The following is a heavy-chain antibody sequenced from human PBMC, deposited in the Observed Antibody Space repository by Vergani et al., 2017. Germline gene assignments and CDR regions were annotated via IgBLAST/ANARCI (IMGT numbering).Heavy chain of an antibody. J-gene: IGHJ6*03. CDR3: AREYSSSWYLYYYMDV. CDR2: ISGSGGST. CDR1: GFTFSSYA. D-gene: IGHD6-13*01. V-gene: IGHV3-23*01. Sequence: EVQLLESGGGLVQPGGSLRLSCAASGFTFSSYAMSWVRQAPGKGLEWVSAISGSGGSTYYADSVKGRFTISRDNSKNTLYLQMNSLRAEDTAVYYCAREYSSSWYLYYYMDVGGKGTTVTVSS.